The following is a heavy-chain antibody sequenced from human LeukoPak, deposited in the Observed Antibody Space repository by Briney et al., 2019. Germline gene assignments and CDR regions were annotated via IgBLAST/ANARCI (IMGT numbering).Heavy chain of an antibody. D-gene: IGHD5-24*01. CDR3: SRVRRDGYNPLDY. Sequence: ETLSLTCTGSGGSISSNYWSWIRQPPGQGLEWIGYIYYPGSTNYNPSLKSRVTISLDTSNKQFSLKLSSVTAADPAVYYCSRVRRDGYNPLDYWGQGTLVTVSS. CDR1: GGSISSNY. V-gene: IGHV4-59*08. J-gene: IGHJ4*02. CDR2: IYYPGST.